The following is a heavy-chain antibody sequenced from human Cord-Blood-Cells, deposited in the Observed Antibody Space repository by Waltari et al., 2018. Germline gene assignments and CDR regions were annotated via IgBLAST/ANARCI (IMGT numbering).Heavy chain of an antibody. Sequence: QVQLQQWGAGLLKPSETLSLTCAVSGGSFSGYYWSWIRQPPGKGLAWIGEINHSGSTNYNPSLKSRVTISVDTSKNQFSLKLSSVTAADTAVYYCARSQLELRVEGNWFDPWGQGTLVTVSS. V-gene: IGHV4-34*01. CDR1: GGSFSGYY. D-gene: IGHD1-7*01. CDR3: ARSQLELRVEGNWFDP. J-gene: IGHJ5*02. CDR2: INHSGST.